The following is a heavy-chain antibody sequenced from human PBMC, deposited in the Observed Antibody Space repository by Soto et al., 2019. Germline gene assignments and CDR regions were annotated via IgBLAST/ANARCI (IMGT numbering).Heavy chain of an antibody. V-gene: IGHV4-59*01. D-gene: IGHD6-13*01. CDR1: GGSMRNYF. Sequence: KSSETLSLTCTVSGGSMRNYFWTWIRQPPGKGLEWIGYIHYSGTTSFFPSYNPSLRSRVTISEDTSKNQFSLKLLSVTTAVTAVYFCAAGEASSRNLAPYYLDFWGQGTLVTVSS. CDR2: IHYSGTT. J-gene: IGHJ4*02. CDR3: AAGEASSRNLAPYYLDF.